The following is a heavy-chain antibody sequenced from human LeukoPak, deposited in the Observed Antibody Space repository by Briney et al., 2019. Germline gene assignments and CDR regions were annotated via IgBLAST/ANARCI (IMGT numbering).Heavy chain of an antibody. V-gene: IGHV4-59*12. CDR1: SGSFRTYY. CDR3: ARISGGDGYDFGGYFDY. CDR2: IYYSGST. J-gene: IGHJ4*02. D-gene: IGHD5-12*01. Sequence: PSETLSLTCTVSSGSFRTYYWSWIRQPPGKGLEWIGSIYYSGSTYYNPSLKGRVTISVDTSKNQFSLKLSSVTAADTAVYYCARISGGDGYDFGGYFDYWGQGTLVTVSS.